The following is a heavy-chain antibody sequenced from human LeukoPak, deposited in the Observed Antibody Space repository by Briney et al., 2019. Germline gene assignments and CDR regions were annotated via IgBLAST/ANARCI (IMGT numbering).Heavy chain of an antibody. D-gene: IGHD3-22*01. CDR1: GGSISSYY. CDR2: IYYTGTT. V-gene: IGHV4-59*12. J-gene: IGHJ4*02. Sequence: SETLSLTCTVSGGSISSYYWSWFRQTPGKGLEWIGYIYYTGTTNYNPSLKSRVTLSIDTSKNQFSLKLSSVTAADTAVYYCARWRDYYDSSGTYPAFDYWGQGTLVTVSS. CDR3: ARWRDYYDSSGTYPAFDY.